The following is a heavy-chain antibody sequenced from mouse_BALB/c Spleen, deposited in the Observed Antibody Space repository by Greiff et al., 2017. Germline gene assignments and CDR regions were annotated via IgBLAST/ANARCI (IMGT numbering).Heavy chain of an antibody. CDR3: TRSGGNPYYAMDY. Sequence: VQLQQSGTVLARPGASVKMSCKASGYTFTSYWMHWVNQRPGQGLEWIGAIYPGNSDTSYNQKFKGKAKLTAVTSTSTAYMELSSLTNEDSAVYYCTRSGGNPYYAMDYWGQGTSVTVSS. CDR1: GYTFTSYW. D-gene: IGHD2-1*01. J-gene: IGHJ4*01. V-gene: IGHV1-5*01. CDR2: IYPGNSDT.